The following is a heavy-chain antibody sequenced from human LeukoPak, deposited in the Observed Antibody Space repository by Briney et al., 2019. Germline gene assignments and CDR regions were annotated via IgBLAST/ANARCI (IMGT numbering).Heavy chain of an antibody. V-gene: IGHV4-34*01. Sequence: PSETLSLTCAVYGGSFSGYYWSWIRQPPGKGLEWIGEINHSGSTNYNPSLKSQVTISVDTSKNQFSLKLSSVTAADTAVYYCARASTYLGAFDIWGQGTMVTVSS. CDR2: INHSGST. J-gene: IGHJ3*02. CDR1: GGSFSGYY. CDR3: ARASTYLGAFDI.